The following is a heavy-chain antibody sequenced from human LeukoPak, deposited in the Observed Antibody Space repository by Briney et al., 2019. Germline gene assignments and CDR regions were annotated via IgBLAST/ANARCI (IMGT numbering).Heavy chain of an antibody. D-gene: IGHD2-15*01. J-gene: IGHJ4*02. Sequence: GGSLRLSCAASGFTFSSYAMSWVHQAPGKGLEWVSGISGSGGSTYYADSVKGRFTISRDNSKNTLYLQMNSLRAEDTAVYYCAKAAGGYCSGGSCYYFHYWGQGTLVTVSS. CDR3: AKAAGGYCSGGSCYYFHY. CDR2: ISGSGGST. CDR1: GFTFSSYA. V-gene: IGHV3-23*01.